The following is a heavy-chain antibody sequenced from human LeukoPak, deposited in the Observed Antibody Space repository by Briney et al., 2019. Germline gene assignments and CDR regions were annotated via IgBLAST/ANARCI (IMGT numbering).Heavy chain of an antibody. V-gene: IGHV3-30-3*01. Sequence: GGSLRLSCAASGFTFSSYAMHWVRQAPGKGLEWVAVISYDGSNKYYADSVKGRFTISRDNSKNTLYLQMNSLRAEDTAVYYCAKEQRMVVGDAFDIWGQGTMVTVSS. CDR2: ISYDGSNK. D-gene: IGHD2-15*01. CDR3: AKEQRMVVGDAFDI. J-gene: IGHJ3*02. CDR1: GFTFSSYA.